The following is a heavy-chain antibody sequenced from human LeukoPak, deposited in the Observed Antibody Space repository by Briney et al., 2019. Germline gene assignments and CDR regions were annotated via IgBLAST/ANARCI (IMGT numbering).Heavy chain of an antibody. D-gene: IGHD2-15*01. CDR3: TRDGGSWSHLDF. J-gene: IGHJ4*02. CDR2: IDTRDKSSAT. Sequence: GGSLRLSRAGSGFIFSDCAIHWVRQASGKGLEWVGRIDTRDKSSATAYAASVRGRFTISRDDSKSTAYLQMSGLKSEDTAVYFCTRDGGSWSHLDFWGQGALVTVSS. V-gene: IGHV3-73*01. CDR1: GFIFSDCA.